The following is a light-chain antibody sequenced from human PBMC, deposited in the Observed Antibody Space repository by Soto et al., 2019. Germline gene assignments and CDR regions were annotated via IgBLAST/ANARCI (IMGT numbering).Light chain of an antibody. CDR2: DAS. V-gene: IGKV3D-20*02. Sequence: ILLTQSPCAXSFSVTERATLSCRASQSVKSSYLAWYRKKPGQTXRXXXYDASNRATGIQDRFSGSGSGTDFNLTIFSVQSEDFAVYYCQQRRNSRITFGEGTRLEI. J-gene: IGKJ5*01. CDR3: QQRRNSRIT. CDR1: QSVKSSY.